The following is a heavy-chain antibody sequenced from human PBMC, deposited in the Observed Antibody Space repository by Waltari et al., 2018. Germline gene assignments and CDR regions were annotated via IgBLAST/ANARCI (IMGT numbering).Heavy chain of an antibody. CDR3: VRDRDPANPTPTNNFFDP. J-gene: IGHJ5*02. Sequence: AQLEQSGAELKMPGASVKVSCKSSGYTFSNYGLTWVRQSPGQGLEWMGWISPYNYEPQYTQKLQGRFTMTTDTLLNTAYMELWSLTSDDTAVYYCVRDRDPANPTPTNNFFDPWGQGTLVTVSA. V-gene: IGHV1-18*01. D-gene: IGHD2-15*01. CDR1: GYTFSNYG. CDR2: ISPYNYEP.